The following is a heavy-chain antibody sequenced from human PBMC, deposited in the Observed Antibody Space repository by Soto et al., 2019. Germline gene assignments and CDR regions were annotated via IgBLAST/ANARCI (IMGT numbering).Heavy chain of an antibody. CDR2: INAGSDYI. J-gene: IGHJ5*01. CDR1: GFTFTAHS. Sequence: GGSLRLSCAASGFTFTAHSFNWVRQAPGRGLEWVAYINAGSDYINYADSVRGRFTISRDNAKSTLYLQMNSLRAEDTAVYFCARERYSSSYYSRPQSFDSWGQGTLVTVSS. CDR3: ARERYSSSYYSRPQSFDS. D-gene: IGHD6-19*01. V-gene: IGHV3-21*01.